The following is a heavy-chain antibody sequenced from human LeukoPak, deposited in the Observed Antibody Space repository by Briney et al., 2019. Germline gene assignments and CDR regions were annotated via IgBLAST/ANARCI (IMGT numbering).Heavy chain of an antibody. V-gene: IGHV4-34*01. CDR3: ARDRYGGYFDY. CDR1: GGSFSGYY. Sequence: KPSETLSLTCAVYGGSFSGYYWSWIRQPPGKGLEWIGEINHSGSTNYNPSLKSRVTISVDTSKNQFSLKLSSVTAADTAVYYCARDRYGGYFDYWGQGTLVTVSP. D-gene: IGHD3-10*01. CDR2: INHSGST. J-gene: IGHJ4*02.